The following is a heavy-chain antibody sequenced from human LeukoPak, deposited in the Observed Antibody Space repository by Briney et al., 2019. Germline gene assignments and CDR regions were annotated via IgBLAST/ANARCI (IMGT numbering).Heavy chain of an antibody. V-gene: IGHV3-23*01. Sequence: GGSPRLSCAASGFTFSSYAMSWVRQAPGKGLEWVSAISGSGGSTYYADSVKGRFTISRDNSKNTLYLQMNSLRAEDTAVYYCAKEVTMVRGVIRDDYWGQGTLVTVSS. CDR3: AKEVTMVRGVIRDDY. J-gene: IGHJ4*02. CDR1: GFTFSSYA. CDR2: ISGSGGST. D-gene: IGHD3-10*01.